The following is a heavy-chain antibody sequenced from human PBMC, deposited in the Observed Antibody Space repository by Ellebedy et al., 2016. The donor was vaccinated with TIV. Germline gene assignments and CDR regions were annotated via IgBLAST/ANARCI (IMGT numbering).Heavy chain of an antibody. CDR2: INPSGGST. Sequence: ASVKVSCKASGYTFTSYYMHWARQAPGQGLEWMGIINPSGGSTSYAQKFQGRVTMTRDTSTSTVYMELSSLRSEDTAVYYCARHDSSGYDAFDIWGQGTMVTVSS. D-gene: IGHD3-22*01. J-gene: IGHJ3*02. V-gene: IGHV1-46*03. CDR3: ARHDSSGYDAFDI. CDR1: GYTFTSYY.